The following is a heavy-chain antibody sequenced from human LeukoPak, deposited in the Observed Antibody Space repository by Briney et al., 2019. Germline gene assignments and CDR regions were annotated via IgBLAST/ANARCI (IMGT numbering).Heavy chain of an antibody. CDR3: ATTLTGDPINFDY. CDR2: FDPEDGET. Sequence: ASVKVSCKVSGYTLTELSMHWVRQAPGKGLEWMGGFDPEDGETIYAQKLQGRVTMTEDTSTDTAYMELSSLRSEDTAVYYCATTLTGDPINFDYWGQGTLVTVSS. J-gene: IGHJ4*02. D-gene: IGHD7-27*01. V-gene: IGHV1-24*01. CDR1: GYTLTELS.